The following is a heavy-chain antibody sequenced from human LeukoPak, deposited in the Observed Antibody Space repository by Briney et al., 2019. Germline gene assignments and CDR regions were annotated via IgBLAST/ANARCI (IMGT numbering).Heavy chain of an antibody. D-gene: IGHD6-19*01. CDR2: ISGSGGST. Sequence: GGSLRLSCAASGFTFSSYAMSWVRQAPGKGLEWVSAISGSGGSTYYADSVKGRFTISRDNSKNTLYLQMNSLRAEDTAVYYCAKALLLGMKAVAGTKAFDIWGQGTMVTVSS. J-gene: IGHJ3*02. V-gene: IGHV3-23*01. CDR1: GFTFSSYA. CDR3: AKALLLGMKAVAGTKAFDI.